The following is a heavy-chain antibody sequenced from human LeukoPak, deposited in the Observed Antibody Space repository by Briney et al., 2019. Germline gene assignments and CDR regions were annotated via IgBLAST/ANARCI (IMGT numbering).Heavy chain of an antibody. Sequence: ASVKVSCKASGYTFTSYAMNWVRQAPGQGLEWMGWINTNTGNPTYAQGFTGRFVFSLDTSVSTAYLQISSLKAEDTAVYYCARALVRGATDAFDIWGQGTMVTVSS. CDR2: INTNTGNP. D-gene: IGHD3-10*01. CDR3: ARALVRGATDAFDI. V-gene: IGHV7-4-1*02. J-gene: IGHJ3*02. CDR1: GYTFTSYA.